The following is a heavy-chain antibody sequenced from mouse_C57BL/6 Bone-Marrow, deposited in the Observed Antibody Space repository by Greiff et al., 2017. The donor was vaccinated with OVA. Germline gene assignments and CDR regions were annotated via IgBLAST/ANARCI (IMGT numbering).Heavy chain of an antibody. Sequence: QVQLQQSGAELVRPGASVTLSCKASGYTFTDYEMHWVKQTPVHGLEWIGAIDPETGGTAYNQKFKGKAILTADKSSSTAYMELRSLTSEDSAVYYCTRWGYYYGSSYYFDYWGQGTTLTVSS. CDR2: IDPETGGT. CDR3: TRWGYYYGSSYYFDY. V-gene: IGHV1-15*01. CDR1: GYTFTDYE. J-gene: IGHJ2*01. D-gene: IGHD1-1*01.